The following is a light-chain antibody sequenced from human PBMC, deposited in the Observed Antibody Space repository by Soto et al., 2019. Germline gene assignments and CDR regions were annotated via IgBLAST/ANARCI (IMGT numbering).Light chain of an antibody. CDR3: MQALQTPLT. CDR1: QSLLSSNGYNY. CDR2: LGS. V-gene: IGKV2-28*01. Sequence: DIVMTQSPLSLPVTPGESASISCRSSQSLLSSNGYNYLDWYLQKPGQSPQLLIYLGSNRASGVPDRFSGSGSGTLFTLKISRVEAEGVGVYYCMQALQTPLTFGGGTKVEIK. J-gene: IGKJ4*01.